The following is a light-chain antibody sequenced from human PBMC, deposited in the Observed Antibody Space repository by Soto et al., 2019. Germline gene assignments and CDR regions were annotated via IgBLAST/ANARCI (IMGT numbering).Light chain of an antibody. J-gene: IGKJ2*01. CDR2: AAS. CDR1: QSVSGSS. Sequence: IVLTQSPGTLSLSPGERATLSCRASQSVSGSSLAWYQQKSGQAPRLLIYAASSRATGVPDRFSGSGSGTDFSLTISRLEPDDFAVYYCQQYGSSPPYTFGQGTNLEIK. CDR3: QQYGSSPPYT. V-gene: IGKV3-20*01.